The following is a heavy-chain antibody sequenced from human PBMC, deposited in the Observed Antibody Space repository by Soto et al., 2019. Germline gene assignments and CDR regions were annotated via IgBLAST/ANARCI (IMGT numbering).Heavy chain of an antibody. J-gene: IGHJ5*02. Sequence: SDTLSLTCAVYGGSFRGHYWTWIRQPPGKGLEWIGEINHSGSTNYNPSLKSRVTISVDTSKNQFSLKLSSVTAADTAVYYCARVGRFLAWFDPWGQGTLVTVSS. CDR2: INHSGST. V-gene: IGHV4-34*01. CDR3: ARVGRFLAWFDP. CDR1: GGSFRGHY. D-gene: IGHD3-3*01.